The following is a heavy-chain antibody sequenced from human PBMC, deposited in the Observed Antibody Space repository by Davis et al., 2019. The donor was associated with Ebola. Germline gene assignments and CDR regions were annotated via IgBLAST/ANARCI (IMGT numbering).Heavy chain of an antibody. D-gene: IGHD3-3*01. J-gene: IGHJ6*04. Sequence: PSETLSLTYTVSGYSISSGYYWGWIRQPPGKGLEWIGSIYHSGSTYYNPSLKSRVTMSVDTSKNQFSLKLSSVTAADTAVYYCAREPNYDFWSGGPTGMDVWGKGTTVTVSS. CDR2: IYHSGST. CDR3: AREPNYDFWSGGPTGMDV. CDR1: GYSISSGYY. V-gene: IGHV4-38-2*02.